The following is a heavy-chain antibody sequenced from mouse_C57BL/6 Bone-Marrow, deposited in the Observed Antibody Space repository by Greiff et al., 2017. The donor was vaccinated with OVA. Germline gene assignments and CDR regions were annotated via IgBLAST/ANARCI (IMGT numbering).Heavy chain of an antibody. V-gene: IGHV5-16*01. CDR2: INYDGSST. D-gene: IGHD1-1*01. CDR1: GFTFSDYY. J-gene: IGHJ4*01. Sequence: DVKLVESEGGLVQPGSSMKLSCTASGFTFSDYYMAWVRQVPEKGLEWVANINYDGSSTYYLDSLKSRFIISRDNAKNILYLQMSSLKSEDTATYYCARDRGITTVVEGAMDYWGQGTSVTVSS. CDR3: ARDRGITTVVEGAMDY.